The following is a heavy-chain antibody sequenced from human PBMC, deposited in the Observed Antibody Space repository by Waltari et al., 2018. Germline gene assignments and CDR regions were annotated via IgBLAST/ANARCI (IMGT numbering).Heavy chain of an antibody. CDR3: ARDRGYQDY. CDR2: IYSSGST. J-gene: IGHJ4*02. D-gene: IGHD3-10*01. CDR1: GGSISSYY. V-gene: IGHV4-59*01. Sequence: QVQLQESGPGLVKPSETLSLTCTVSGGSISSYYWSWIRQPPGKGLGWIGYIYSSGSTNYNPPLKSRVIISVDTSKNPFSLKVRSMTAADTAVYYCARDRGYQDYWGQGTLVTVSS.